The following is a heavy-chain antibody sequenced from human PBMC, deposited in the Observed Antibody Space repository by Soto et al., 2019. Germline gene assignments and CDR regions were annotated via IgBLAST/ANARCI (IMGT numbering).Heavy chain of an antibody. CDR2: IRPYNGNT. CDR3: ARTIVAVPAALTWFDP. J-gene: IGHJ5*02. CDR1: GYTFTSYG. D-gene: IGHD2-2*01. Sequence: QVQLVQSGAELKKPGASVKVSCKTSGYTFTSYGISWVRQAPGQGLEWMGWIRPYNGNTNYAQKFQGKVTMTTDTSTNTAYMGLRSLRSDDTAVYYCARTIVAVPAALTWFDPWGRGTLVSVSS. V-gene: IGHV1-18*01.